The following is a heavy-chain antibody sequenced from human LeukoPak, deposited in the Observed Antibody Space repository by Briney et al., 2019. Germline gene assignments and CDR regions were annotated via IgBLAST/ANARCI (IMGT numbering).Heavy chain of an antibody. V-gene: IGHV4-34*01. CDR3: ARGSRGLELNY. CDR1: GGSFSGYY. D-gene: IGHD1-7*01. CDR2: INHSGST. Sequence: SETLSLTCAVYGGSFSGYYWSWIRQPPGKGLEWIGEINHSGSTNYNPSLKSRVTTSVDTSKNQFSLKLSSVTAADTAVYYCARGSRGLELNYWGQGTLVTVSS. J-gene: IGHJ4*02.